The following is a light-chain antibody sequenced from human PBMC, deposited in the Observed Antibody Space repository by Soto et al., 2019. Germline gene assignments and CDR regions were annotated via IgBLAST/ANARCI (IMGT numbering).Light chain of an antibody. CDR2: EVS. J-gene: IGLJ1*01. Sequence: QSALTQPPSASRSPGRSVTISCTGTSSDVGGYNYVSWYQQHPGKAPKLMIYEVSKRPSGVPDRFSGSKSGNTASLTVSGLQAEDEADYYCSSYAGSNNFPFVFGTGTKVTVL. V-gene: IGLV2-8*02. CDR1: SSDVGGYNY. CDR3: SSYAGSNNFPFV.